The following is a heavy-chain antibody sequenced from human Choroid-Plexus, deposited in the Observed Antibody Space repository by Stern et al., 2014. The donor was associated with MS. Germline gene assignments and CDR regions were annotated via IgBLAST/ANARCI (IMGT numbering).Heavy chain of an antibody. V-gene: IGHV3-30*18. CDR2: VSYDGSNK. CDR3: AKDRQYLTYFFDH. D-gene: IGHD2/OR15-2a*01. CDR1: GFTLGSCV. Sequence: QLVESGGGVVQPGRPLRLSCVASGFTLGSCVMHWVSQASRKGLEWGAGVSYDGSNKYYADSVKGRFTISRDNSQNTLYMQMSSLRPEDTAVYYCAKDRQYLTYFFDHWGQGSLVTVSS. J-gene: IGHJ5*02.